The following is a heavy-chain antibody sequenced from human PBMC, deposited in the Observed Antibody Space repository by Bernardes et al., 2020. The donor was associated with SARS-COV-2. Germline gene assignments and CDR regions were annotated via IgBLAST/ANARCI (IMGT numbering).Heavy chain of an antibody. CDR3: VKRRAIFDLWAGSLDF. J-gene: IGHJ1*01. V-gene: IGHV3-30*18. Sequence: GGSLRLSCAASGFSFNNYGMHWVRQAPGKGLEWVAFISYEGSRKYYLDSLKGRFTVSRDYSKDTLYLQMNSLREDDTAVYYCVKRRAIFDLWAGSLDFWGLGTLVIVSS. CDR2: ISYEGSRK. D-gene: IGHD3-9*01. CDR1: GFSFNNYG.